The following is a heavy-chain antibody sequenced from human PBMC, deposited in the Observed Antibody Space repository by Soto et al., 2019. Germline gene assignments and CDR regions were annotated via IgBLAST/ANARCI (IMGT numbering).Heavy chain of an antibody. V-gene: IGHV3-48*02. J-gene: IGHJ4*02. CDR1: GFPFSIYS. CDR2: MTSDTNTI. CDR3: ARSVEGHFDY. Sequence: EVQLVESGGGLVQPGGSLRLTCAAAGFPFSIYSMNWIRQAPGKGLEWSSYMTSDTNTIKYADSVKGRFTISRDNAKNLVYLQMNSLRDEDTAVYFCARSVEGHFDYWGQGTVVTVSS. D-gene: IGHD6-19*01.